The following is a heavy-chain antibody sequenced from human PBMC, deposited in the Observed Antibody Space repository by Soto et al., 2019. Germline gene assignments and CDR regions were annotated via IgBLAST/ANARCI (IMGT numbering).Heavy chain of an antibody. Sequence: ASVKVSCKASGYTFTSYGISWVRQAPGQGLEWMGWISAYNGNTNYAQKLQGRVTMTTDTSTSTAYMELRSLRSDDTAVYYCAREYPIAVDGTDYSYYGMHVWGKGTTVT. CDR2: ISAYNGNT. D-gene: IGHD6-19*01. CDR3: AREYPIAVDGTDYSYYGMHV. CDR1: GYTFTSYG. V-gene: IGHV1-18*01. J-gene: IGHJ6*04.